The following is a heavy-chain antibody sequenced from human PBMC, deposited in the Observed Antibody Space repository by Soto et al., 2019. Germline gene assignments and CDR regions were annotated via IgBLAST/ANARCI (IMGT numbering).Heavy chain of an antibody. D-gene: IGHD3-10*01. CDR2: IYYSGST. CDR3: ARQGITMVRGELDY. J-gene: IGHJ4*02. Sequence: SETLSLTCTVSGGSISSSSYYWGWIRQPPGKGLEWIGSIYYSGSTYYNPSLKSRVTISVDTSKNQFSLKLSSVTAADTAVYYCARQGITMVRGELDYWGQGTLVTVSS. CDR1: GGSISSSSYY. V-gene: IGHV4-39*01.